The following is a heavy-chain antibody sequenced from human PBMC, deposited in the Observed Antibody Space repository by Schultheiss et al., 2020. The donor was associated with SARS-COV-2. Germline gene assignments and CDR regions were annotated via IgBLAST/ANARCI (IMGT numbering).Heavy chain of an antibody. CDR3: ARHGSGTSFYY. Sequence: SVKVSCKASGGTFSSYTISWVRQAPGQGLEWMGRIIPILGIANYAQKFQGRVTITADKSTSTAYMELSSLRSEDTAVYYCARHGSGTSFYYWGQGTLVTVSS. J-gene: IGHJ4*02. CDR2: IIPILGIA. D-gene: IGHD2-15*01. V-gene: IGHV1-69*02. CDR1: GGTFSSYT.